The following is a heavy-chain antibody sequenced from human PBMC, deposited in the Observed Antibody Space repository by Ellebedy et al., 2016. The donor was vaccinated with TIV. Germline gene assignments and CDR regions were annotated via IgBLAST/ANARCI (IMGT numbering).Heavy chain of an antibody. V-gene: IGHV1-18*01. CDR2: ISAYNGNT. CDR1: GYTFTSYG. CDR3: ARVHCTNGVCYDLGY. J-gene: IGHJ4*02. Sequence: ASVKVSCXASGYTFTSYGISWVRQAPGQGLEWMGWISAYNGNTNYAQKLQGRVTMTRDTSTSTVYMELSSLRSEDTAVYYCARVHCTNGVCYDLGYWGQGTLVTVSS. D-gene: IGHD2-8*01.